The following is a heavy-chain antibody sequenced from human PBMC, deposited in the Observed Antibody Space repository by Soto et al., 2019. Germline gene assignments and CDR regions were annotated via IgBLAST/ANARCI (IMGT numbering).Heavy chain of an antibody. D-gene: IGHD6-19*01. Sequence: QVQLVQSGAEVKKPGSSVKVSCKASGGTFSSYAISWVRQAPGQGLEWMGGIIPIIGTANYAQKFQGRVTITADESTSTAYMELSSLRSEDTAVYYCARDGTKAVAGDYYYGMDVWGQGTTVTVSS. J-gene: IGHJ6*02. CDR1: GGTFSSYA. CDR3: ARDGTKAVAGDYYYGMDV. V-gene: IGHV1-69*12. CDR2: IIPIIGTA.